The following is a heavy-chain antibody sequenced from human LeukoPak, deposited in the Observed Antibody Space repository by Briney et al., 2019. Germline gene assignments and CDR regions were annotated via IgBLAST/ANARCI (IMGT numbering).Heavy chain of an antibody. CDR1: GGSISSSSYY. CDR3: ARDRLAAAGIPDY. J-gene: IGHJ4*02. D-gene: IGHD6-13*01. CDR2: IYYSGST. V-gene: IGHV4-39*07. Sequence: SETLSLTCTVSGGSISSSSYYWGWIRQPPGKGLEWIGSIYYSGSTYYNPSLKSRVTISVDTSKNQFSLKLSSVTAADTAVYYCARDRLAAAGIPDYWGQGTLVTVSS.